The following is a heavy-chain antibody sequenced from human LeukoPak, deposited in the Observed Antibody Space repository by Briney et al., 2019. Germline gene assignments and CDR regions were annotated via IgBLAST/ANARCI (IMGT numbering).Heavy chain of an antibody. D-gene: IGHD6-13*01. V-gene: IGHV3-9*01. CDR3: ARAKAAPDYYYYGMDV. CDR1: GFTFDDYA. J-gene: IGHJ6*02. Sequence: GRSLRLSCAASGFTFDDYAMHWVRQAPGKGLEWVSGISWNSGSIGYADSVKGRFTISRDNAKNSLYLQMNSLRAEDTAVYYCARAKAAPDYYYYGMDVWGQGTTVTVSS. CDR2: ISWNSGSI.